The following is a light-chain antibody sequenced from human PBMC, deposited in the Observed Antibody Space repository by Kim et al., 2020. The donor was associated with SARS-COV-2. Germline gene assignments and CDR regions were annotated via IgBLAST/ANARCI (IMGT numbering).Light chain of an antibody. Sequence: SPGESANLSCRASQSVSSNYLAWYQQKPGKAPRLLIYGASSRATGIPDRFSGSGSGTDFTLTITRLEPEDFAVYYCQQYSSSPATFGQGTKVDIK. J-gene: IGKJ1*01. V-gene: IGKV3-20*01. CDR2: GAS. CDR3: QQYSSSPAT. CDR1: QSVSSNY.